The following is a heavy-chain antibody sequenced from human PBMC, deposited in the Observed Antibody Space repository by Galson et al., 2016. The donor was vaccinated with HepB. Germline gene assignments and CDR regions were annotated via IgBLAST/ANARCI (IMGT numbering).Heavy chain of an antibody. D-gene: IGHD4-11*01. Sequence: SLRLSCATSGFTFGVYAMSWFRQAPGKGLEWVGFIRSKTHGGTTEYAASVKARFTISRDDSKSFAYLQMSSLNTGDTAVYYCARGTPDYRPYYFDYWGQGTLVTVSS. J-gene: IGHJ4*02. CDR3: ARGTPDYRPYYFDY. CDR1: GFTFGVYA. V-gene: IGHV3-49*03. CDR2: IRSKTHGGTT.